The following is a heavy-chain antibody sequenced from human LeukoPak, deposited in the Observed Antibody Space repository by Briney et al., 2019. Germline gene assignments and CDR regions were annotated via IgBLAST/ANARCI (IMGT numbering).Heavy chain of an antibody. D-gene: IGHD3-22*01. CDR3: ASRYYYDSSGYYFDY. CDR2: IIPILGIA. Sequence: ASVKVSCKASGGTFSSYAISWVRQAPGQGLEWMGRIIPILGIANYAQKFQGRVTITADKSMSTAYMELSSLRSEDTAVYYCASRYYYDSSGYYFDYWGQGTLVTVSS. J-gene: IGHJ4*02. CDR1: GGTFSSYA. V-gene: IGHV1-69*04.